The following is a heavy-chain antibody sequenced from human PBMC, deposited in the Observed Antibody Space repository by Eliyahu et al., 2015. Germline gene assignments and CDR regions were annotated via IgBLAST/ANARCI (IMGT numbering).Heavy chain of an antibody. CDR2: KYYTGAT. Sequence: QVQLQESGPGLVKPSQTLSLTCTVSGGSISSDGYYWTWIRQHPGKGLEWIGYKYYTGATYYNPSLESRLSLSFDSSKNQCSLNLTSVTVADTAVYYCARATSSWLDLWGQGTLVTVSS. V-gene: IGHV4-31*03. CDR1: GGSISSDGYY. CDR3: ARATSSWLDL. D-gene: IGHD2-2*01. J-gene: IGHJ5*02.